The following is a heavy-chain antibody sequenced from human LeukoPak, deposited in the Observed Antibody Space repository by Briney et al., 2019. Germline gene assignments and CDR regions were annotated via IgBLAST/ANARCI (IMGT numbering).Heavy chain of an antibody. CDR3: ARDRGVTNAFDI. D-gene: IGHD3-10*01. J-gene: IGHJ3*02. V-gene: IGHV1-69*13. CDR2: IIPIFGTA. Sequence: SVTVSCKASGGTFSSYAISWVRQAPGQGLEWMGGIIPIFGTANYAQKFQGRVTITADESTSTAYMELSSLRSEDTAVYYCARDRGVTNAFDIWGQGTMVTVSS. CDR1: GGTFSSYA.